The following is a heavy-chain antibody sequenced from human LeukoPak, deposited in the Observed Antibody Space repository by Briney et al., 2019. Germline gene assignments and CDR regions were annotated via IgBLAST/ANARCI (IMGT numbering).Heavy chain of an antibody. CDR3: ARDRSSMIPSYYFDY. D-gene: IGHD3-22*01. V-gene: IGHV3-30-3*01. CDR2: ISYDGSNK. J-gene: IGHJ4*02. CDR1: GFTFSSYA. Sequence: PGGSLRLSCAASGFTFSSYAMHWVRQAPGKGLEWVAVISYDGSNKYYADSVKGRFTISRDNSKNTLYLQMNSLRAEDTAVYYCARDRSSMIPSYYFDYWGQGTLVTVSS.